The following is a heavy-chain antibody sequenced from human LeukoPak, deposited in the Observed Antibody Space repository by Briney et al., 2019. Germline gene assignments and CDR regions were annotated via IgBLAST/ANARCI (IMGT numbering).Heavy chain of an antibody. CDR1: GGSISNYY. D-gene: IGHD3-10*01. Sequence: PSETLSLTCTVSGGSISNYYWSWIRQPPGEGLEWIGEINHSGSTNYNPSLKSRVTISVDTSKNQFSLKLSSVTAADTAVYYCARRPNYYGSGSYYKRDAFDIWGQGTMVTVSS. CDR3: ARRPNYYGSGSYYKRDAFDI. J-gene: IGHJ3*02. CDR2: INHSGST. V-gene: IGHV4-34*01.